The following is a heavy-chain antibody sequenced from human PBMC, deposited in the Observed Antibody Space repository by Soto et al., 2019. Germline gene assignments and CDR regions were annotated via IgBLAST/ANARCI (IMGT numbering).Heavy chain of an antibody. J-gene: IGHJ4*02. CDR3: ARGGIAAAGTPFDY. CDR2: INHSGST. V-gene: IGHV4-34*01. D-gene: IGHD6-13*01. Sequence: ASGTPFLLCTVSGGSLSTGGYFLSWIRPHPGKGLEWIGEINHSGSTNYNPSLKSRITISVDTSKNQFSLKLSSVTAADTAVYYCARGGIAAAGTPFDYWGQGTLVTVSS. CDR1: GGSLSTGGYF.